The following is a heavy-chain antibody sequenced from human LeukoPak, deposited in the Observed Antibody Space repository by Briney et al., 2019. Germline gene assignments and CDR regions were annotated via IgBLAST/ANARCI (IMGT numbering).Heavy chain of an antibody. CDR3: ARVRSYGDYSDC. D-gene: IGHD4-17*01. CDR2: ISAYNGNT. CDR1: GYTFTNYG. V-gene: IGHV1-18*04. Sequence: ASVKVSCKASGYTFTNYGVTWVRQAPGQGLQWMGWISAYNGNTNYAQKFQGRISMTIDTPTTTAYMELRSLRSDDTAIYYCARVRSYGDYSDCWGQGTLVTVSS. J-gene: IGHJ4*02.